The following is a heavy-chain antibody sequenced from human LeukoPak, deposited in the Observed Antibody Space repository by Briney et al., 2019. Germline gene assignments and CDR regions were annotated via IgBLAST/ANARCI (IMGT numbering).Heavy chain of an antibody. CDR3: ARHEPYIAAAGPPDY. D-gene: IGHD6-13*01. CDR1: GYSFTSYW. V-gene: IGHV5-51*01. CDR2: IYPGDSDT. J-gene: IGHJ4*02. Sequence: GESLKISCKGSGYSFTSYWIGWVRQMPGKGQEWMGIIYPGDSDTRYSPSFQGQVTISADKSISTAYLQWSSLKASDTAMYYCARHEPYIAAAGPPDYWGQGTLVTVSS.